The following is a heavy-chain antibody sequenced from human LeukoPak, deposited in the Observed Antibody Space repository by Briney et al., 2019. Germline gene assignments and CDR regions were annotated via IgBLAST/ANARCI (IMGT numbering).Heavy chain of an antibody. CDR2: IYYSGST. V-gene: IGHV4-59*01. D-gene: IGHD1-26*01. CDR3: AREVGSLDAFDI. J-gene: IGHJ3*02. Sequence: PSETLSLTCTVSGGSISSYYWSWIRQPPGKGLEWIGYIYYSGSTNYNPSLKSRVTISVDTSRNQFSLKLSSVTAADTAVYYCAREVGSLDAFDIWGQGTMVTVSS. CDR1: GGSISSYY.